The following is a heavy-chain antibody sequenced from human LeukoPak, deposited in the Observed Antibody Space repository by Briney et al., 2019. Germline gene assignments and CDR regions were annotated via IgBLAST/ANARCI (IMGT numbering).Heavy chain of an antibody. V-gene: IGHV3-30*18. CDR1: GFTFSSYG. CDR2: ISYDGSNK. D-gene: IGHD3-22*01. Sequence: GRSLRLSCAASGFTFSSYGMHWVRQAPGKGLEWVAVISYDGSNKYYADSVKGRFTISRDNSKNTLYLQMNSLRAEDTAVYCCAKAQPQWFSDYWGQGTLVTVSS. J-gene: IGHJ4*02. CDR3: AKAQPQWFSDY.